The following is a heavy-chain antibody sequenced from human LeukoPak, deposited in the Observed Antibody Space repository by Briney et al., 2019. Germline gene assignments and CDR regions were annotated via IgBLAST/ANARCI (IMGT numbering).Heavy chain of an antibody. CDR1: GYSFTSYW. D-gene: IGHD6-13*01. Sequence: GSLKISCKGSGYSFTSYWIGWVRQMPGKGLEWMGIIYPGDSDTRYSPSFQGQATISADKPIITAYLQWSSLKASDTAMYYCARPKYSSSWYSGFAPWGQGTLVTVSS. J-gene: IGHJ5*02. CDR2: IYPGDSDT. CDR3: ARPKYSSSWYSGFAP. V-gene: IGHV5-51*04.